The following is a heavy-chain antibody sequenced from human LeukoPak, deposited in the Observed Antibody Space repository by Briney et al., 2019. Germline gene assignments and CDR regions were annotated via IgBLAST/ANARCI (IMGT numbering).Heavy chain of an antibody. Sequence: KTSETLSLTCNVSGVSISSGVYFWSWIRQPPGKGLEWIGHIYHSGNTHYNPSLESRITISVDTSNNQFSLKLSSVTAADTAVYYCARESNYYGSETYYNSYYFDYWGHGTLVTVSS. CDR3: ARESNYYGSETYYNSYYFDY. D-gene: IGHD3-10*01. V-gene: IGHV4-31*03. CDR1: GVSISSGVYF. CDR2: IYHSGNT. J-gene: IGHJ4*01.